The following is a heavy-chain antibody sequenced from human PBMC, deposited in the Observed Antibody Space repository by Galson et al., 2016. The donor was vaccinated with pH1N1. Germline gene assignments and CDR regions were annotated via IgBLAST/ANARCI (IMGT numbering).Heavy chain of an antibody. CDR2: IYKSGSS. D-gene: IGHD3-16*01. V-gene: IGHV4-39*07. CDR1: DDSISTPIYN. J-gene: IGHJ4*02. Sequence: SETLSLTCTVSDDSISTPIYNWGWIRQPPGKGLEWIGSIYKSGSSYYNPSLKSRVTISLDTSKNQFSLKLTSMTAADTAVYYCARDKGRLGAPDYWGQGTLVTVSS. CDR3: ARDKGRLGAPDY.